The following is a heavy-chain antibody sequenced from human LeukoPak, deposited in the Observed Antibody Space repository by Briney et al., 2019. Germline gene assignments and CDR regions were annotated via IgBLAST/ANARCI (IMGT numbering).Heavy chain of an antibody. Sequence: SETLSLTCTVSGGSISSSSYYWGWIRQPPGKGLEWIGSIYYSGSTYYNPSLKSRVTISVDTSKKQLSLHLSSVTAADTAVYYCARLHPPGAFDIWGQGTMVTVSS. CDR2: IYYSGST. J-gene: IGHJ3*02. V-gene: IGHV4-39*01. CDR1: GGSISSSSYY. CDR3: ARLHPPGAFDI.